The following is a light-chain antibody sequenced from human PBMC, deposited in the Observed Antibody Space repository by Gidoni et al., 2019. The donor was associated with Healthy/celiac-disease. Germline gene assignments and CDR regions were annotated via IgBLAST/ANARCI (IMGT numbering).Light chain of an antibody. CDR1: QSVSSY. CDR3: QQRSTWIT. J-gene: IGKJ5*01. CDR2: DSS. Sequence: EIVLTQSPATLYLSPGERATLSCRASQSVSSYLAWYQQNPGQTPRLLIYDSSNSATGIPARFSGSGSATDFTLTISSLEPEDFAFYYCQQRSTWITVGQGTRLEIK. V-gene: IGKV3-11*01.